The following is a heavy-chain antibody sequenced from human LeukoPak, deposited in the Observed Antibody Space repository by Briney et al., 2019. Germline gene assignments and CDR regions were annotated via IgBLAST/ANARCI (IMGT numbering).Heavy chain of an antibody. CDR3: ARNPAGIGDY. D-gene: IGHD1-26*01. Sequence: GGSLRLSCAASGFTFSSYEMNWVRQAPGKGLEWVSYISGSGRNIYYADSVKGRFTVSRDNAKNSLYLQMNSLRDEDTAVYYCARNPAGIGDYWGQGTLVTVSS. J-gene: IGHJ4*02. CDR2: ISGSGRNI. CDR1: GFTFSSYE. V-gene: IGHV3-48*03.